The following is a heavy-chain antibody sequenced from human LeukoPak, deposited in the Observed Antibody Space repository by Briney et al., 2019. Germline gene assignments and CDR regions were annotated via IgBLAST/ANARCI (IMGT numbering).Heavy chain of an antibody. CDR3: ARVLGWAGFDY. D-gene: IGHD6-19*01. V-gene: IGHV4-4*07. CDR2: IYSSGST. Sequence: SQTLSLTCTVSGGSLRSFYWSWFRQPARKGLEWIGRIYSSGSTNYNPSLKSRLTMSVDTSKNQFSLRLSSVTAADTAVYYCARVLGWAGFDYWGQGTLVTVSS. CDR1: GGSLRSFY. J-gene: IGHJ4*02.